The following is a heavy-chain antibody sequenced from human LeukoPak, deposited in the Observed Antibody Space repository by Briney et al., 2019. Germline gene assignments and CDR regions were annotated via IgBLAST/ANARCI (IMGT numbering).Heavy chain of an antibody. CDR1: GYTFTGYY. CDR2: INPNSGGT. D-gene: IGHD6-19*01. J-gene: IGHJ4*02. Sequence: ASVKVSCKASGYTFTGYYMHWVRQAPGQGLEWMGWINPNSGGTNYAQKFQGRVTMTRDTSISTAYMELSRLRSDDTAVYYCARESSSSGWYLASDYWGQGTLVTVSS. V-gene: IGHV1-2*02. CDR3: ARESSSSGWYLASDY.